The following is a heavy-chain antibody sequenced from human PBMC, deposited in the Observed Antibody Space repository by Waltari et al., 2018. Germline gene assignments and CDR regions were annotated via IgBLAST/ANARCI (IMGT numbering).Heavy chain of an antibody. Sequence: QVQLVQSGAEVKKPGASVKVSCKVSGYTLTELSMHWVRQAPGTGLEWMGGFDPEDGETSYAQKFQGRVTMTEDTSTDTAYMELSSLRSEDTAVYYCATTVGATPEIDYWGQGTLVTVSS. V-gene: IGHV1-24*01. CDR2: FDPEDGET. CDR1: GYTLTELS. D-gene: IGHD1-26*01. J-gene: IGHJ4*02. CDR3: ATTVGATPEIDY.